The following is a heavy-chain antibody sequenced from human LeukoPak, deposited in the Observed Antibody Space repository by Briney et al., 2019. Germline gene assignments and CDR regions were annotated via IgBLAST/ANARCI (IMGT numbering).Heavy chain of an antibody. Sequence: ASVKVSCEASGYTFTSYDINWVRQATGQGLEWMGWINPNSGGTNYAQKFQGRVTMTRDTSISTAYMELSRLRSDDTAVYYCARGVSGTYYYYYMDVWGKGTTVTVSS. CDR3: ARGVSGTYYYYYMDV. CDR2: INPNSGGT. J-gene: IGHJ6*03. V-gene: IGHV1-2*02. D-gene: IGHD6-19*01. CDR1: GYTFTSYD.